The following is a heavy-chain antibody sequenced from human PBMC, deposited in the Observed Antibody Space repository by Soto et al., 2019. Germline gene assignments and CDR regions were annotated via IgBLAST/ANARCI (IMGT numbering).Heavy chain of an antibody. Sequence: SVKVSCKASGGTFSSYAISWVRQAPGQGLEWMGGIIPIFGTANYAQKFQGRVTITADESTSTAYMELSSLRSEDTAVYYCARHYQNFEWPYGFDPWGQGTLVTVSS. CDR1: GGTFSSYA. D-gene: IGHD3-9*01. V-gene: IGHV1-69*13. CDR2: IIPIFGTA. CDR3: ARHYQNFEWPYGFDP. J-gene: IGHJ5*02.